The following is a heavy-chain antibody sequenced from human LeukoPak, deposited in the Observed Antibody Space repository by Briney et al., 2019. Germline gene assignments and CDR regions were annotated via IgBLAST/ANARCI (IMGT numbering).Heavy chain of an antibody. J-gene: IGHJ4*02. V-gene: IGHV4-59*08. Sequence: SETLSLTCTVSGGSISGYYWSWLRQPPGKGLEWIGYIHYSGSTNYNPSLKSRVTISLDASKKQFFLRLSSVAAADTAVYYCAMYDSFFDYCGQGTLVTVSS. D-gene: IGHD1-1*01. CDR3: AMYDSFFDY. CDR1: GGSISGYY. CDR2: IHYSGST.